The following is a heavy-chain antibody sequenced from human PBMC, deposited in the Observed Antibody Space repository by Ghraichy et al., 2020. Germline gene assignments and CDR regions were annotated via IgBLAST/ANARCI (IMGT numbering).Heavy chain of an antibody. J-gene: IGHJ5*02. Sequence: SETLSLTCTVSGGSISSYYWSWIRQPPGKGLEWIGYIYYSGSTNYNPSLKSRVTISVDTSKNKFSLKLSSVTAAVTAVYYCAGDLGHQLLSRSWTNWFDPWCQGTLVTVAS. V-gene: IGHV4-59*01. CDR1: GGSISSYY. D-gene: IGHD2-2*01. CDR3: AGDLGHQLLSRSWTNWFDP. CDR2: IYYSGST.